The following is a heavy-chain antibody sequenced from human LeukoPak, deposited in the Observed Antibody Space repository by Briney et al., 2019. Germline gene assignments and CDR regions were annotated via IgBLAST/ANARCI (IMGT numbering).Heavy chain of an antibody. CDR2: IISDGSIA. CDR3: ARDGGSKVDFDY. Sequence: GGSLRLSCAASGFTFSSYWMHWVRQAPGKGLVWVSRIISDGSIAVYADSVKGRFTISRDNAKNTLFLQMNSLRAEDTAGYYCARDGGSKVDFDYWGQGSLVTVSS. D-gene: IGHD2-15*01. V-gene: IGHV3-74*01. J-gene: IGHJ4*02. CDR1: GFTFSSYW.